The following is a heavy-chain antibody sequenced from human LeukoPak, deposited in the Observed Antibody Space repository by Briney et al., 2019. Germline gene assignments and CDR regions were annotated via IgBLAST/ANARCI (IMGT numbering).Heavy chain of an antibody. CDR2: INPNSGGT. J-gene: IGHJ6*03. CDR3: ARSYEAGPAAHPRYYYYYYMDV. Sequence: GSSGKVSCKASGGTFSNHPFNWVRQAPGQGLEWMGGINPNSGGTNYAQKFQGRVTMTRNTSISTAYMELRSLRSEDTAVYYCARSYEAGPAAHPRYYYYYYMDVWGKGTTVTISS. D-gene: IGHD2-2*01. V-gene: IGHV1-8*01. CDR1: GGTFSNHP.